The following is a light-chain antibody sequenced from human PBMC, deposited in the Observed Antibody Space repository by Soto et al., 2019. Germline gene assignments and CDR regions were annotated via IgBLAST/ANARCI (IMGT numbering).Light chain of an antibody. V-gene: IGKV1-39*01. CDR1: QSIRRS. CDR2: AAS. Sequence: DIQMTQSPSSLSASVADSVTITCRASQSIRRSLNWYQQKPGKAPKLLIYAASSLQSRVPSRFSGSGYGTDFTLTITSLQSEDFAIYYCQQSYSSPRTFGQGTKVDIK. J-gene: IGKJ1*01. CDR3: QQSYSSPRT.